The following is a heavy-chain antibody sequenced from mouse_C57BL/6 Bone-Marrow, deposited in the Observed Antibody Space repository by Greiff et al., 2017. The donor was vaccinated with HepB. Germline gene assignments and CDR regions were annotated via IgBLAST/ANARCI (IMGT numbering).Heavy chain of an antibody. Sequence: EVQLQQSGAELVRPGASVKLSCTASGFNIKDDYMHWVKQRPEQGLEWIGWIDPENGDTEYASKFQGKATITADTSSNTAYLQLSSLTSEDTAVYYCTQGGIYYGNYVYFDYWGQGTTLTVSS. CDR3: TQGGIYYGNYVYFDY. CDR1: GFNIKDDY. V-gene: IGHV14-4*01. J-gene: IGHJ2*01. CDR2: IDPENGDT. D-gene: IGHD2-1*01.